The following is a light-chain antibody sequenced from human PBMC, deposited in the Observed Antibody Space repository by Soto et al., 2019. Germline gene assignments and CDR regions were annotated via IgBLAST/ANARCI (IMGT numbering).Light chain of an antibody. CDR1: SSDVGGYNY. Sequence: QSALTQPASVSGSPGQSITISCTGTSSDVGGYNYVSWYQQHPGKAPKLMIYEVGNRPSGVSNRFSGSKSGNTASLTISGLQAEDEADYYCSSYTSSSPLVVFGGGTKLTVL. J-gene: IGLJ2*01. CDR3: SSYTSSSPLVV. CDR2: EVG. V-gene: IGLV2-14*01.